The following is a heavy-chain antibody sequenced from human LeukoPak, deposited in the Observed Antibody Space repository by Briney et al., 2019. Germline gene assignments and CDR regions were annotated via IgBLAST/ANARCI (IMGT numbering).Heavy chain of an antibody. CDR1: GFTFSRYW. V-gene: IGHV3-7*01. CDR2: IKEDGSEK. CDR3: ARDYSGGWNDY. D-gene: IGHD1-26*01. J-gene: IGHJ4*02. Sequence: GGSLRLSCAAAGFTFSRYWMSWVRQATGKGPECVAKIKEDGSEKHYVDSVKGRFTISRDNAKNSLYLQMNSLRAEDTAVYYCARDYSGGWNDYWGQGIRVTVSS.